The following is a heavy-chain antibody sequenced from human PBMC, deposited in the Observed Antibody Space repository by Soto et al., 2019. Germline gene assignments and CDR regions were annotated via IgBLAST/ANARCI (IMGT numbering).Heavy chain of an antibody. CDR1: GGTFSSYA. CDR3: ARAPDYYDSSGYYSPDYYYFDY. Sequence: ASVKVSCKASGGTFSSYAISWVRQAPGQGLEWMGGIIPIFGTANYAQKFQGRVTITADKSTSTAYMELSSLRSEDTAVYYCARAPDYYDSSGYYSPDYYYFDYWGQGTLVTVSS. CDR2: IIPIFGTA. D-gene: IGHD3-22*01. V-gene: IGHV1-69*06. J-gene: IGHJ4*02.